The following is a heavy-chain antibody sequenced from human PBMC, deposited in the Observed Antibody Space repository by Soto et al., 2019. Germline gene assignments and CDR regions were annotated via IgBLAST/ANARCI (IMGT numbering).Heavy chain of an antibody. D-gene: IGHD2-2*01. CDR3: AKDDEDIVVVPAAIEGLGYFDN. CDR1: GFTFSSYA. J-gene: IGHJ4*02. CDR2: ISGSGGST. Sequence: GGSLRLSCAASGFTFSSYAMSWVRQAPGKGLEWVSAISGSGGSTYYADSVKGRFTISRDNSKNTLYLQMNSLRAEDTAVYYCAKDDEDIVVVPAAIEGLGYFDNWGEETLVNVSS. V-gene: IGHV3-23*01.